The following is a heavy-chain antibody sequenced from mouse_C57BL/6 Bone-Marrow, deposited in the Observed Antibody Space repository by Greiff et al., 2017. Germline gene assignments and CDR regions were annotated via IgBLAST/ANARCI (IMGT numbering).Heavy chain of an antibody. D-gene: IGHD4-1*01. CDR2: IYPGSGST. CDR1: GYTFTSYW. CDR3: AREGLDWDGLWDFDV. V-gene: IGHV1-55*01. Sequence: QVQLQQPGAELVKPGASVKMSCKASGYTFTSYWITWVKQRPGQGLEWIGDIYPGSGSTNYNEKFKSKATLTVDTSSSTAYMQLSSLTSEDSAVYYCAREGLDWDGLWDFDVWGTGTTVTVSS. J-gene: IGHJ1*03.